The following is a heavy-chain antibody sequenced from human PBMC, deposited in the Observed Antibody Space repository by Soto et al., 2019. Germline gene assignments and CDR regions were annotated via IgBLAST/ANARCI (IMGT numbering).Heavy chain of an antibody. J-gene: IGHJ6*01. CDR1: GFTFSSYG. V-gene: IGHV3-33*01. D-gene: IGHD6-13*01. CDR3: ARESEGFLWGAAAGYYYYGVDV. CDR2: IWYDGSNK. Sequence: PGGSLKLSCAASGFTFSSYGMHWVRQAPGKGLEWVAVIWYDGSNKYYADSVKGRFTISRDNSKNTLYLQMNSLRAEDTAVYYCARESEGFLWGAAAGYYYYGVDVWGQGTTVSVSS.